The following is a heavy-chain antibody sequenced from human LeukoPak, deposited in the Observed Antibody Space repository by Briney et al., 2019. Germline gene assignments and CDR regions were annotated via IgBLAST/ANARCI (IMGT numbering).Heavy chain of an antibody. Sequence: ASVKVSCRASGYTFTSYGISWVRQAPGQGLEWMGWISAYNGNTNYAQKLQGRVTMTTDTSTSTAYMELSRLRSDDTAVYYCARDLRYNWNYGYFQHWGQGTLVTVSS. D-gene: IGHD1-7*01. CDR1: GYTFTSYG. J-gene: IGHJ1*01. V-gene: IGHV1-18*01. CDR2: ISAYNGNT. CDR3: ARDLRYNWNYGYFQH.